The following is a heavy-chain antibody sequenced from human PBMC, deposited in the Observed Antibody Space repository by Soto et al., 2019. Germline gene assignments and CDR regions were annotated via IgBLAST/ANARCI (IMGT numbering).Heavy chain of an antibody. D-gene: IGHD6-6*01. J-gene: IGHJ6*01. CDR2: INPNSGGT. Sequence: VAAAKVSCKAAGDTFTCYYMHWVRQSPGQGLEWMGWINPNSGGTTYAQKFQGSVTMTRDTSISTAYLELSRLRSDDTAVYYCAGGYGYSSSVRIVSWDVWGQGTTVIVPA. CDR1: GDTFTCYY. V-gene: IGHV1-2*02. CDR3: AGGYGYSSSVRIVSWDV.